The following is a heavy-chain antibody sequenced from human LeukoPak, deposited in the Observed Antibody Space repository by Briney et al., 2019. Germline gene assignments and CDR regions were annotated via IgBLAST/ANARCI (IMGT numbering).Heavy chain of an antibody. Sequence: SETLSLTCTVSGYSISSGYYWGWIRQPPGKGLEWIGSIYHSGSTYYKPSLKSRVTISVDTSKNQFSLKLSSVTAADTAVYYCARGLRYFDWLSPLVAFDIWGQGTMVTVSS. CDR2: IYHSGST. J-gene: IGHJ3*02. CDR3: ARGLRYFDWLSPLVAFDI. V-gene: IGHV4-38-2*02. CDR1: GYSISSGYY. D-gene: IGHD3-9*01.